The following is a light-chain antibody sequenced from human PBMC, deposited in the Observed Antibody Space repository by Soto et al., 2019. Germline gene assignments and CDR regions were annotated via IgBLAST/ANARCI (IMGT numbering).Light chain of an antibody. CDR3: QQYNNWPPYT. CDR1: QSVSGN. V-gene: IGKV3-15*01. CDR2: GAS. J-gene: IGKJ2*01. Sequence: EIVMTQSPATLSVSPGERATLSCRASQSVSGNLAWYQQKPGQAPRLLIYGASTRATGIPARFSGSGSRTEFTLTISSLQSEDFAVYYCQQYNNWPPYTFGRGTKLEIK.